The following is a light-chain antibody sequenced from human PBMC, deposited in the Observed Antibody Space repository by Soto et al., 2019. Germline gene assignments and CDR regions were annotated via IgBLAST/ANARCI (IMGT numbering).Light chain of an antibody. Sequence: EIVMTQSPATLSVPPGDSATFSCRASKSVSSDLAWYQQKPGQAPRLLIYGGSIRAADIPDRFSGSGSGTEFTLTISTLQFEDFAVYYCQQYNDWPTITFGQGTRLEIK. V-gene: IGKV3-15*01. J-gene: IGKJ5*01. CDR3: QQYNDWPTIT. CDR2: GGS. CDR1: KSVSSD.